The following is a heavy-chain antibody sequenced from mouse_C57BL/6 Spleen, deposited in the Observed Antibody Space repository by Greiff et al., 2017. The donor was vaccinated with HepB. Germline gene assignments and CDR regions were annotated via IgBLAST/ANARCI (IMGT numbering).Heavy chain of an antibody. V-gene: IGHV1-76*01. Sequence: QVHVKQSGAELVRPGASVKLSCKASGYTFTDYYINWVKQRPGQGLEWIARIYPGSGNTYYNEKFKGKATLTAEKSSSTAYMQLSSLTSEDSAVYFWARGKSNSAFDYWGQGTTLTVSS. CDR1: GYTFTDYY. CDR2: IYPGSGNT. CDR3: ARGKSNSAFDY. D-gene: IGHD2-5*01. J-gene: IGHJ2*01.